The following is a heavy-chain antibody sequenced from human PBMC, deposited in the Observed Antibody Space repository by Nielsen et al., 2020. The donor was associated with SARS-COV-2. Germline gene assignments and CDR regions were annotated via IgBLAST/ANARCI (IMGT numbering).Heavy chain of an antibody. D-gene: IGHD1-26*01. V-gene: IGHV3-64D*06. J-gene: IGHJ4*02. CDR3: VKAQGSGSYY. Sequence: GESLKISCSASGFTFSSYAMHWARQAPGKGLEYVSAISSNGGSTYYADSVKGRFTISRDNSKNTLYLQMSSLRAEDTAVYYCVKAQGSGSYYWGQGTLVTVSS. CDR1: GFTFSSYA. CDR2: ISSNGGST.